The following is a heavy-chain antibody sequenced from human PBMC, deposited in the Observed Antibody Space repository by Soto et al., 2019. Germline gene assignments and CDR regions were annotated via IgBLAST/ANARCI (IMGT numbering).Heavy chain of an antibody. Sequence: TETLSLTCAICGASLGGFHWTWLRQAPGKGLEWIGELIHGGSTNYNPSLKSRVSFSLDTSKNQFSLHLMSVTAADTAVYYCARSPLGYDYVRQTWREVGDSFDIWGRGTMVTVSS. V-gene: IGHV4-34*12. CDR1: GASLGGFH. D-gene: IGHD3-16*01. CDR3: ARSPLGYDYVRQTWREVGDSFDI. CDR2: LIHGGST. J-gene: IGHJ3*02.